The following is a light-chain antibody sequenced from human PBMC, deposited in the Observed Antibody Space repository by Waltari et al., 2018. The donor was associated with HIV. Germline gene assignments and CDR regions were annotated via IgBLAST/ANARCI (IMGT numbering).Light chain of an antibody. J-gene: IGKJ5*01. Sequence: DIQMTQSPSSLSASVGDPVTITCRASQNINNYLNWYQQRPGKPPNLLIYGASSLQPGVPSRFSARTSGANFTLTITRLQPEDFASYYCQQSFSAAITLGQGTRL. CDR1: QNINNY. V-gene: IGKV1-39*01. CDR3: QQSFSAAIT. CDR2: GAS.